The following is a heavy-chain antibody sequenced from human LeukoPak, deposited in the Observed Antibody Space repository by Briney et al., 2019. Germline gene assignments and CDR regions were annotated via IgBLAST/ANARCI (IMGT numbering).Heavy chain of an antibody. CDR1: GFTFSSYN. CDR3: ARIDILTGYAAVGDC. V-gene: IGHV3-30-3*01. Sequence: GGSLRLSCAASGFTFSSYNMHWVRQAPGKGLEWVALISYDGSNQLYADSVRGRFTISRDNSKNTLQLQLNSLRVEDTAVYYCARIDILTGYAAVGDCWGQGALVTVSS. D-gene: IGHD3-9*01. J-gene: IGHJ4*02. CDR2: ISYDGSNQ.